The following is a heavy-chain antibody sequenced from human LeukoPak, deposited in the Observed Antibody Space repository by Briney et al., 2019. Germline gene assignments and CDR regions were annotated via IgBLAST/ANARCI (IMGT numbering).Heavy chain of an antibody. Sequence: ASVKVSCTASGYTFTSYGISWVRQAPGKGLEWMGWISGYSGNTNYAQKLQGRVTMTTDTSTSTAYMELRSLRSDDTAVYYCARADVIYDSSGYYYHYFDSRGQGTLVTVSS. CDR1: GYTFTSYG. D-gene: IGHD3-22*01. V-gene: IGHV1-18*01. CDR3: ARADVIYDSSGYYYHYFDS. J-gene: IGHJ4*02. CDR2: ISGYSGNT.